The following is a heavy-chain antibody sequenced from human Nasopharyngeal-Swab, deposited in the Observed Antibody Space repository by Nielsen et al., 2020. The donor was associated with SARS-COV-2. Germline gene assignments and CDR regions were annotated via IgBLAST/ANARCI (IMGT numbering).Heavy chain of an antibody. Sequence: GESLKISCAASGFTFSSYGLHWVRQAPGKGLEWVAVIWYDGSNKYYADSVKGRFTISRDNSKNTLYLPMNRLRAEDTAVYYCARGGWGAIDYWGQGTLVTVSS. J-gene: IGHJ4*02. CDR2: IWYDGSNK. D-gene: IGHD3-16*01. CDR3: ARGGWGAIDY. V-gene: IGHV3-33*08. CDR1: GFTFSSYG.